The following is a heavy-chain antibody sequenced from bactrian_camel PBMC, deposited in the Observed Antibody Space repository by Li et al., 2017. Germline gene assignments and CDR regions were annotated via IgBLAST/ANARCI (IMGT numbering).Heavy chain of an antibody. CDR2: IRSDSTT. Sequence: HVQLVESGGGSVQAGGSLRLSCTAPGFNFKKCAVHWYRQAAGTQLEWVSSIRSDSTTSYPNSVKGRFTISRDQAKDTVYLQMISLKPEDTAMYYCAADSRWWLGLQTKSYNYWGQGTQVTVS. CDR3: AADSRWWLGLQTKSYNY. J-gene: IGHJ4*01. CDR1: GFNFKKCA. V-gene: IGHV3S53*01. D-gene: IGHD7*01.